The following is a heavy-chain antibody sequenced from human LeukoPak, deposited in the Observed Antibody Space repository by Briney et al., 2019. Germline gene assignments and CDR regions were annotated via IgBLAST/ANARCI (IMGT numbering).Heavy chain of an antibody. V-gene: IGHV3-48*02. CDR3: ARDHNWGFDF. CDR1: GFIFSSYA. CDR2: ISSTYNI. Sequence: GGSLRLSCAASGFIFSSYAMNWVRQAPGRGLEWVSYISSTYNIYYSDSVRGRFTISRDNAKNSVYLQMNSLRDEDTAVYYCARDHNWGFDFWGEGTLVAVSS. J-gene: IGHJ4*02. D-gene: IGHD7-27*01.